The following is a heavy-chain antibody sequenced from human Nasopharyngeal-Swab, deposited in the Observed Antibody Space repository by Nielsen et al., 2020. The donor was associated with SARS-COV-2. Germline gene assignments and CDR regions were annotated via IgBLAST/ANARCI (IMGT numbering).Heavy chain of an antibody. D-gene: IGHD2-2*01. CDR2: IYSGGRT. J-gene: IGHJ6*04. CDR3: AEDCAEYGSSWCPPLDV. Sequence: WIRQPPGKGLEWVSIIYSGGRTFYADSVKGRFTISRDNSKNTLYLQMDSLRAEDTALYHCAEDCAEYGSSWCPPLDVWGKGTTVTVSS. V-gene: IGHV3-53*01.